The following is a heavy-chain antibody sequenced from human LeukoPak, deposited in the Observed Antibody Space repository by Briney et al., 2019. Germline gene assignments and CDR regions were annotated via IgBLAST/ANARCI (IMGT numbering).Heavy chain of an antibody. Sequence: SETLSLTCTVSGGSISSYYWSWIRQPPGKGLEWIGYIYYSGSTNYNPSLKSRVTISVDTSKNQFSLKLSSVTAADTAVYYCARVGWGPEEYYSSVMDVWAKGPWSPSP. D-gene: IGHD3-16*01. J-gene: IGHJ6*02. CDR3: ARVGWGPEEYYSSVMDV. V-gene: IGHV4-59*01. CDR2: IYYSGST. CDR1: GGSISSYY.